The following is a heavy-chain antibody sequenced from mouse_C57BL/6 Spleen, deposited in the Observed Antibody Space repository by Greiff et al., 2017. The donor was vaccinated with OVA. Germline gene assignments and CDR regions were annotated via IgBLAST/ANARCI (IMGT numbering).Heavy chain of an antibody. CDR3: TTRLGVYAMDY. Sequence: VQLQQSGAELVRPGASVKLSCTASGFNIKDDYMHWVKQRPEQGLEWIGWIDPENGDTEYASKVQGKATITADTSSNTAYLQLSSLTSEDTAVYYCTTRLGVYAMDYWGQGTSVTVSS. V-gene: IGHV14-4*01. J-gene: IGHJ4*01. CDR1: GFNIKDDY. D-gene: IGHD3-3*01. CDR2: IDPENGDT.